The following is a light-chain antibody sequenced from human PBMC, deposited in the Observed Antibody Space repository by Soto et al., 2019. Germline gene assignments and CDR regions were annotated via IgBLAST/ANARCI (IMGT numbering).Light chain of an antibody. V-gene: IGKV3-11*01. Sequence: EIVLTQSPATLSLSPGERATLSCRASQSVSSSLAWYQQKPGQAPRLLIYDASNRATGIPARFSGSGSGTDFTLIIISLEPEDFAVYYCQQRSNWPLTFGGGTKVETK. CDR1: QSVSSS. CDR3: QQRSNWPLT. J-gene: IGKJ4*01. CDR2: DAS.